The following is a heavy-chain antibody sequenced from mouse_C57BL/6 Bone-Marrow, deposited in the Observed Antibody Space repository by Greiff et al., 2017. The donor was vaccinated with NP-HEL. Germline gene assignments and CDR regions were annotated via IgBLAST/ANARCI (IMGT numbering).Heavy chain of an antibody. D-gene: IGHD1-1*01. CDR3: ARGPYYGSRYWYFDV. CDR1: GYTFTSYG. J-gene: IGHJ1*03. Sequence: LVESGAELARPGASVKLSCKASGYTFTSYGISWVKQRTGQGLEWIGEIYPRSGNTYYNEKFKGKATLTADKSSSTAYMERRSLTSEDSAVYFCARGPYYGSRYWYFDVWGTGTTVTVSS. CDR2: IYPRSGNT. V-gene: IGHV1-81*01.